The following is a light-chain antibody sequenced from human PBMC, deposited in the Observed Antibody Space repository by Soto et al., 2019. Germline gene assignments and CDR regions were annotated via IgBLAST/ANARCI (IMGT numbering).Light chain of an antibody. Sequence: DIVVTQSPLSLPVTPGEPASISCRSSQSLLHSNGYNYLDWYLQKPGQSPQLLIYLGSNRASGVPDRFSGSGSGTDFTLKISRMEAEDVGVYYCMQALPPITFGQGTRLEIK. J-gene: IGKJ5*01. CDR3: MQALPPIT. V-gene: IGKV2-28*01. CDR2: LGS. CDR1: QSLLHSNGYNY.